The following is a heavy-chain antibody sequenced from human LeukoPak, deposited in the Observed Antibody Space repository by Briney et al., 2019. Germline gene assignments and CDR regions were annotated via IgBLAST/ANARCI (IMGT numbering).Heavy chain of an antibody. D-gene: IGHD2-15*01. Sequence: PSETLSLTCTVSGGSISSGSYYWSRIRQPAGKGLEWIGRIYTSGSTNYNPSLKSRVTISVDTSKNQFSLKLSSVTAADTAVYYCATSGLKCSGGSCYGSYYYMDVWGKGTTVTVSS. V-gene: IGHV4-61*02. CDR3: ATSGLKCSGGSCYGSYYYMDV. CDR1: GGSISSGSYY. CDR2: IYTSGST. J-gene: IGHJ6*03.